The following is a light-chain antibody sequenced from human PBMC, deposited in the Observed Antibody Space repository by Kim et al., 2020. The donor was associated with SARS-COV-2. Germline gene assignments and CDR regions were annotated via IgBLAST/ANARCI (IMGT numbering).Light chain of an antibody. J-gene: IGKJ4*01. CDR2: LVS. CDR3: QQHNGY. V-gene: IGKV1-5*01. CDR1: QSITSG. Sequence: STLSASVGDTVTITCRASQSITSGLAWYQQKPGKVPKLLIYLVSNLDSGVPSRFSGSGSGTQFTLTISSLQPDDFATYYCQQHNGYFGGGTKLEI.